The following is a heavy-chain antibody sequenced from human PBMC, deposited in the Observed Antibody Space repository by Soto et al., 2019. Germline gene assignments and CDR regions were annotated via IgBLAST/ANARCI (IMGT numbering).Heavy chain of an antibody. Sequence: ASVKVSCKASGYTFISYGISWVRQAPGQGLEWMGWISPYNGKTNYAQTFQGRATMTTDRSTSTAYMELRSLRSDDTAVYYCARALWFGEFPWFDPWGQGTLVTVSS. CDR2: ISPYNGKT. V-gene: IGHV1-18*01. D-gene: IGHD3-10*01. J-gene: IGHJ5*02. CDR1: GYTFISYG. CDR3: ARALWFGEFPWFDP.